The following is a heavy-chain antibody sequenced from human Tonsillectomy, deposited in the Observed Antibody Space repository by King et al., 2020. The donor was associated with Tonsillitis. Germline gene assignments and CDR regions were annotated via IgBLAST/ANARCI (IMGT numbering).Heavy chain of an antibody. D-gene: IGHD3-16*02. V-gene: IGHV3-48*01. CDR1: GFTFSSYS. Sequence: VQLVESGGGLVQPGGSLRLSCAASGFTFSSYSMNWVRQAPGKGLEWVSYISSSSSTIYYADSVKGRFTISRDNAKNSLYLQMNSLRAEDTAVYYCAREYYDYVCGSYRLPLFDYWGQGTLVTVSS. J-gene: IGHJ4*02. CDR3: AREYYDYVCGSYRLPLFDY. CDR2: ISSSSSTI.